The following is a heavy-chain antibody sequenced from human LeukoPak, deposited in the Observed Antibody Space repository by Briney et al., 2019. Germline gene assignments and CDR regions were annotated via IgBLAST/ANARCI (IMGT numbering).Heavy chain of an antibody. CDR1: GFTFSDYY. J-gene: IGHJ3*02. Sequence: GGSLRLSCAASGFTFSDYYMSWIRQAPGKGLECVSYISRSGNTTYHADSVKGRFTISRDNAKNSLYLQMNSLRAEDTAVYYCASGSYYGDAFDIWGQGTMVTVSS. CDR2: ISRSGNTT. CDR3: ASGSYYGDAFDI. D-gene: IGHD1-26*01. V-gene: IGHV3-11*04.